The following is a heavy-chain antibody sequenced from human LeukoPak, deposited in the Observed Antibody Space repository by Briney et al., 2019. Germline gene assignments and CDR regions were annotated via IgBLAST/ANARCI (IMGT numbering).Heavy chain of an antibody. D-gene: IGHD5-18*01. CDR3: ARAKDTAMVIDY. V-gene: IGHV4-59*01. J-gene: IGHJ4*02. Sequence: SETLSLTCIVSGGSISSYYWSWIRQPPGKGLEWIGYIYYSGSTNYNPSLKRRVTISVVTSKTPFSLKQRSVTAADTAVYYCARAKDTAMVIDYWGQGNLVTVSS. CDR1: GGSISSYY. CDR2: IYYSGST.